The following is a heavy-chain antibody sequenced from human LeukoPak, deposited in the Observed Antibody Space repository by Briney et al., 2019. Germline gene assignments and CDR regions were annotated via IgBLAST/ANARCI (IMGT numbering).Heavy chain of an antibody. D-gene: IGHD4-23*01. CDR3: ARYSGYGVNSPVGY. CDR2: ISGSGGST. J-gene: IGHJ4*02. Sequence: GGSLRLSCAASGFTFSSYAMRWVRQAPAKGLARVSAISGSGGSTYYAGSVKGRFTISRDNSKKTLYLQMNSLRAEDTAVYYCARYSGYGVNSPVGYWGQGTLVTV. V-gene: IGHV3-23*01. CDR1: GFTFSSYA.